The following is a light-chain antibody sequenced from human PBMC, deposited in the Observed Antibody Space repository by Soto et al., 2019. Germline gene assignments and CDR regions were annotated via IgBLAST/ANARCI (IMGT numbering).Light chain of an antibody. CDR1: QSVLYSSNNKNS. CDR2: WAS. CDR3: YQYERTPPWT. Sequence: DIVMTQSPDSLAVSLGERATINCKSSQSVLYSSNNKNSIAWYQQKPGQPPRLLIYWASTRESGVPDRFSGSGSGTDFTLTISSLQAEDVAVYFCYQYERTPPWTFGRGTKVDIK. V-gene: IGKV4-1*01. J-gene: IGKJ1*01.